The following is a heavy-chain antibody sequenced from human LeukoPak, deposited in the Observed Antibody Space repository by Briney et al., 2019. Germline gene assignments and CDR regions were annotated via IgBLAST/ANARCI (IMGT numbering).Heavy chain of an antibody. Sequence: PGGSLRLSCAASGFTFSSYGMHWVRQTPGKGLEWVAVISYDGSNKYYADSVKGRFTISRDNSKNTLYLQMNSLRAEDTAVYYCAKVVPILQYFDYWGQGTLVTVSS. CDR1: GFTFSSYG. V-gene: IGHV3-30*18. D-gene: IGHD3-16*02. CDR2: ISYDGSNK. CDR3: AKVVPILQYFDY. J-gene: IGHJ4*02.